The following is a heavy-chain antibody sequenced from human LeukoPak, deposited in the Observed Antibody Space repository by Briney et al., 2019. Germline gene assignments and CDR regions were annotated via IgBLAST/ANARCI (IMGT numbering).Heavy chain of an antibody. CDR1: GGSISSYY. V-gene: IGHV4-59*12. CDR2: IYYSGST. Sequence: SETLSLTCTVSGGSISSYYWSWIRQPPGKGLEWIGYIYYSGSTNYNPSLKSRVTISVDKSKNQFSLKLSSVTAADTAVYYCARSGSGSYYNVALDYWGQGTLVTVSS. J-gene: IGHJ4*02. CDR3: ARSGSGSYYNVALDY. D-gene: IGHD3-10*01.